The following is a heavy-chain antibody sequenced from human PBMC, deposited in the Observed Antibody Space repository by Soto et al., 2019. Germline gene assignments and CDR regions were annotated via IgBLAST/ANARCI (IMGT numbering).Heavy chain of an antibody. D-gene: IGHD2-8*01. V-gene: IGHV4-31*03. CDR3: ARDCRYCTNGVCFTPWFDP. J-gene: IGHJ5*02. Sequence: QVQLQESGPGLVKPSQTLSLTFTVSGGSISSGGYYWSWIRQHPGKGLEWIGYIYYSGSTYYNPALKSRVTISVDTSKNQFSLKLSSVTAADTAVYYCARDCRYCTNGVCFTPWFDPWGQGTLVTVSS. CDR1: GGSISSGGYY. CDR2: IYYSGST.